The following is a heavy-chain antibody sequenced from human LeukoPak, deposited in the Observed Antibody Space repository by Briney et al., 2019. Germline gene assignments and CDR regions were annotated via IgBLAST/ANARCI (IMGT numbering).Heavy chain of an antibody. V-gene: IGHV3-48*03. CDR1: GFTFSSYE. Sequence: PGGSLRFSCAASGFTFSSYEMNWVRQAPGKGLEWVSYISSSGSTIYYADSVKGRFTISRDNAKNSLYLQMNSLRAEDTAVYYCASLTTKVEMATIDWGQGTLVTVSS. CDR2: ISSSGSTI. D-gene: IGHD5-24*01. J-gene: IGHJ4*02. CDR3: ASLTTKVEMATID.